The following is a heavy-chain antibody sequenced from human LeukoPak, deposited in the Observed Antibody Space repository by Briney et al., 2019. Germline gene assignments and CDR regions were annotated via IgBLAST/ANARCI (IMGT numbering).Heavy chain of an antibody. Sequence: SGTLSLTCAVSGGSISSSNWWSWVRQPPGKGLEWIGEIYHSGGTNYNPSLKSRVTISVDKSKNQFSLKLSSVTAADTAVYYCARVGSSSWYGLFDYWGQGTLVTVSS. J-gene: IGHJ4*02. V-gene: IGHV4-4*02. CDR2: IYHSGGT. D-gene: IGHD6-13*01. CDR3: ARVGSSSWYGLFDY. CDR1: GGSISSSNW.